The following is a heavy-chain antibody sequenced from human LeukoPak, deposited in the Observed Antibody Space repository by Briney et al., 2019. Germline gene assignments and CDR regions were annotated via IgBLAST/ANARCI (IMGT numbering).Heavy chain of an antibody. Sequence: SETLSLTCTVSGGSISSYYWSWIRQPPGKGLEWIGYIYYSGSTNYSPSLKSRVTISVDTSKNQFSLKLSSVTAADTAVYYCAGHLWDSNYAFDYWGQGTLVTVSS. CDR2: IYYSGST. D-gene: IGHD4-11*01. CDR3: AGHLWDSNYAFDY. V-gene: IGHV4-59*08. J-gene: IGHJ4*02. CDR1: GGSISSYY.